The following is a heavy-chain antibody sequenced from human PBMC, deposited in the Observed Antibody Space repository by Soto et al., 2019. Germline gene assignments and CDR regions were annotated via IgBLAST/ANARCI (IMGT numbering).Heavy chain of an antibody. CDR1: GGSFSGYY. CDR3: ARSAVRWYYYYGMDV. V-gene: IGHV4-34*01. J-gene: IGHJ6*02. D-gene: IGHD2-2*01. Sequence: SETLSLTCAVYGGSFSGYYWSWIRQPPGKGLEWIGEINHSGSTNYNPSLKSRVTISVDTSKNQFSLKLSSVTAADTAVYYCARSAVRWYYYYGMDVWGQGTTVT. CDR2: INHSGST.